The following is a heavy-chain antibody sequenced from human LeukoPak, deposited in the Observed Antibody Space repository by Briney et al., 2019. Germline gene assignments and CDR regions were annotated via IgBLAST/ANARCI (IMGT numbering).Heavy chain of an antibody. CDR2: IWYDGGNK. J-gene: IGHJ4*02. Sequence: GGSLRLSCAASGFTFSSYGMHWVRQAPGKGLEWVAVIWYDGGNKYYADSVKGRFTISRDNSKNTLYLQMNSLRAEDTAVYYCARDISPVTYYYDSSGYFLDYWGQGTLVTVSS. CDR1: GFTFSSYG. CDR3: ARDISPVTYYYDSSGYFLDY. D-gene: IGHD3-22*01. V-gene: IGHV3-33*01.